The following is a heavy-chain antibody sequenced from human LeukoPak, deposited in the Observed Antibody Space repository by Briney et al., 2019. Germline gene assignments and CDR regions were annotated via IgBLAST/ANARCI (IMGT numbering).Heavy chain of an antibody. Sequence: PGGSLRLSCAASGFTFSSYEMNWVRQAPGKGLEWVSYISGSGSTIYYADSVKGRFTISGDNAKNSLYLQMNSLRAEDTAVYYCANTMADAFDIWGQGTMVTVSS. CDR3: ANTMADAFDI. D-gene: IGHD3-10*01. CDR2: ISGSGSTI. J-gene: IGHJ3*02. CDR1: GFTFSSYE. V-gene: IGHV3-48*03.